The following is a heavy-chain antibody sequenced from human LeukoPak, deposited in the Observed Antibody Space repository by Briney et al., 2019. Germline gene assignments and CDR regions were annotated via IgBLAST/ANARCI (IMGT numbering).Heavy chain of an antibody. CDR1: GFTFSCYS. CDR3: ARDLGGWLLDY. Sequence: GGSLRLSCAASGFTFSCYSMNWVRQAPGKGLEWVSSISSSSSYIYYADSVKGRFTISRDNAKNSLYLQMNSLRAEDTAVYYCARDLGGWLLDYWGQGTLVTVSS. D-gene: IGHD3-22*01. V-gene: IGHV3-21*01. J-gene: IGHJ4*02. CDR2: ISSSSSYI.